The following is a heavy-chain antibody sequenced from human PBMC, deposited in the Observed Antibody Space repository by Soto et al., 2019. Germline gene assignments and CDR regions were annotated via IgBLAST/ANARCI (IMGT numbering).Heavy chain of an antibody. D-gene: IGHD6-6*01. CDR2: IIPIFGTA. Sequence: QVQLVQSGAEVKKPGSSVKVSCKASGGTFSSYAISWVRQAPGQGREWMGGIIPIFGTANYAQKFQGRVTITADKSTSTAYLELSSLRSEDTAVYYCEYSSSSVNYGMDVWGQGTTVTVSS. V-gene: IGHV1-69*06. J-gene: IGHJ6*02. CDR3: EYSSSSVNYGMDV. CDR1: GGTFSSYA.